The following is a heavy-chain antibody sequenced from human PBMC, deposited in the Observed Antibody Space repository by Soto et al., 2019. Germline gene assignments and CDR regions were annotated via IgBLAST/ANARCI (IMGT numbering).Heavy chain of an antibody. CDR3: ASMVRGVIGNYFDY. CDR2: SSGSGGST. CDR1: GFTFSSYA. J-gene: IGHJ4*02. D-gene: IGHD3-10*01. V-gene: IGHV3-23*01. Sequence: EVQLLEAGGGLVQPGGSLRLSCAASGFTFSSYAMSWVRQAPGKGLEWVSASSGSGGSTYYADSVKGRFTISRDNSKNKLYLPMNSLRAEDTAVYYCASMVRGVIGNYFDYWGQGTLVTVSS.